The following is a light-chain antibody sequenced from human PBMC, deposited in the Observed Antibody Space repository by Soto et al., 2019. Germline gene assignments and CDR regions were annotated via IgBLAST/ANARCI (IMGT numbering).Light chain of an antibody. Sequence: EIVLTQSPGTLSLSPGERATLSCRASQSVSSSYLAWYQQKPGKAPRLLIYGASSRATGIPDRFSGSGSGTDFTLTIRRLEPEDFAVYYCQQYGSSPGTFGQGTKVEIK. CDR2: GAS. CDR3: QQYGSSPGT. CDR1: QSVSSSY. J-gene: IGKJ1*01. V-gene: IGKV3-20*01.